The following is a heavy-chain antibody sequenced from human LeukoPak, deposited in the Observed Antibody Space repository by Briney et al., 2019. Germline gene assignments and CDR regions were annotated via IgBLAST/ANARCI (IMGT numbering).Heavy chain of an antibody. V-gene: IGHV3-53*01. Sequence: QLGGSLRLSCAASGFTVSSNYMSWVRQAPGKGLEWVSVIYSGGSTYYADSVKGRFTISRDNSKNTLYLQMNSLRAEDTAVYYCARLTAAAGTFDYWGQGTLVTVSS. D-gene: IGHD6-13*01. J-gene: IGHJ4*02. CDR1: GFTVSSNY. CDR2: IYSGGST. CDR3: ARLTAAAGTFDY.